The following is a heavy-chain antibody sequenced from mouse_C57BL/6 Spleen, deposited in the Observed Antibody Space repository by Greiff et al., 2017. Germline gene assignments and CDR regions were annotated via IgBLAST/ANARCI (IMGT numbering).Heavy chain of an antibody. Sequence: VQLVESGAELVRPGTSVKVSCKASGYAFTNYLIEWVKQRTGQGLEWIGVINPGSGGTNYNEKFKGKATLTADKSSSTAYMQLSSLTSEDSAVYFCARSGGQLELGYWGQGTTLTVSS. CDR2: INPGSGGT. CDR1: GYAFTNYL. CDR3: ARSGGQLELGY. J-gene: IGHJ2*01. V-gene: IGHV1-54*01. D-gene: IGHD4-1*02.